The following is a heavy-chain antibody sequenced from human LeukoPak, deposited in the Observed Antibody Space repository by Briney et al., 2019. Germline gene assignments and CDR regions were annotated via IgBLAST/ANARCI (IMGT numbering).Heavy chain of an antibody. D-gene: IGHD1-26*01. CDR1: GFTFSSYG. J-gene: IGHJ4*02. CDR3: ARDPGGDIVGATMYYFDY. V-gene: IGHV3-33*01. Sequence: GGSLRLSCAASGFTFSSYGMHWVRQVPGKGLEWLAVIWYDGSNKYYADSVKGRFTISRDNSKNTLYLQMNSLRAEDTAVYYCARDPGGDIVGATMYYFDYWGQGTLVTVSS. CDR2: IWYDGSNK.